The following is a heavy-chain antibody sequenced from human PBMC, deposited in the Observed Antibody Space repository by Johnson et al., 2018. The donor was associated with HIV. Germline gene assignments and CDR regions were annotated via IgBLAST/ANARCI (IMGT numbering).Heavy chain of an antibody. Sequence: QVQLVESGGGVVQPGRSLRLSCAASGFTFSTYGMHWVRQAPDKGLEWVAFIWFDGSSKYYADSVKGRFSISRDNSKNTLFLQMNSLRPEDTAVYYCARDQGELRRTHAFDIWGQGTMVTVSS. CDR3: ARDQGELRRTHAFDI. J-gene: IGHJ3*02. D-gene: IGHD1-14*01. CDR1: GFTFSTYG. V-gene: IGHV3-33*01. CDR2: IWFDGSSK.